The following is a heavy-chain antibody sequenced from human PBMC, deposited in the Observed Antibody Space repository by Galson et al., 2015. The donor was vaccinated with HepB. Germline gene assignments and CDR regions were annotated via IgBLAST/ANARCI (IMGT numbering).Heavy chain of an antibody. CDR1: GFTFSSYA. CDR2: ITGSSGST. J-gene: IGHJ4*02. Sequence: SLRLSCAASGFTFSSYAMSWVRQAPGKGLEWVSAITGSSGSTYYADSVKGRFTISRDNSKNTLYLQMSSLRAEDTAVYYCARPSSFAGFEYWGQGTLVTVSS. V-gene: IGHV3-23*01. CDR3: ARPSSFAGFEY. D-gene: IGHD1-14*01.